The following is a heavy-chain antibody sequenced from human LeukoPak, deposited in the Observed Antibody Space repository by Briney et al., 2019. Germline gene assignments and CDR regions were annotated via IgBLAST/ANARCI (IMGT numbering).Heavy chain of an antibody. D-gene: IGHD3-3*01. Sequence: ASVKVSCKVSGYTLTELSMHWVRQAPGKGLEWMGGFDPEDGETIYAQKFQGRVTMTEDTSTDTAYMELSSLRSEDTAVYYCATAGNYDFWSGYKNWFDPWGQGTLVTVSS. CDR2: FDPEDGET. V-gene: IGHV1-24*01. CDR1: GYTLTELS. CDR3: ATAGNYDFWSGYKNWFDP. J-gene: IGHJ5*02.